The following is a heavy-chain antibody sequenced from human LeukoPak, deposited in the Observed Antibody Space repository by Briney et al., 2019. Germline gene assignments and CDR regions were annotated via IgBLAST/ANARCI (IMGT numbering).Heavy chain of an antibody. D-gene: IGHD5-18*01. V-gene: IGHV3-30*02. CDR1: GFTFSSYG. J-gene: IGHJ4*02. CDR3: AKAGKVGIQLWYRAPDY. CDR2: IRYDGSNK. Sequence: PGGSLRLSCAAPGFTFSSYGMHWVRQAPGKGLEWVAFIRYDGSNKYYADSVKGRFTISRDNSKNALYLQMDSLRAEDTAVYYCAKAGKVGIQLWYRAPDYWGQGTLVTVSS.